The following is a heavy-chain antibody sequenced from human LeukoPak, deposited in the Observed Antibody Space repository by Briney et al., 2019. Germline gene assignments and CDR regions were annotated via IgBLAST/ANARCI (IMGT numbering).Heavy chain of an antibody. V-gene: IGHV1-8*01. J-gene: IGHJ4*02. D-gene: IGHD6-13*01. Sequence: GASVKVSCKASGYTFTSYDINWVRQATGQGLEWMGWMNPNNDNRGYAQKFQGRVTLTRNTSISTAYMELTSLTSEDTAMYYCARVIAGGTGPLGYWGQGTLVTVSS. CDR1: GYTFTSYD. CDR3: ARVIAGGTGPLGY. CDR2: MNPNNDNR.